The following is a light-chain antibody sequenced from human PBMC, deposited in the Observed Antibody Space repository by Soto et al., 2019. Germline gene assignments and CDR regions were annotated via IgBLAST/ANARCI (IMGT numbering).Light chain of an antibody. CDR1: QSVLYSSNNKNY. CDR2: WAS. J-gene: IGKJ1*01. CDR3: QQYYSTPRGT. Sequence: IVMTQSPDSLAVSLGERATINCKSSQSVLYSSNNKNYLAWYQQKPGQPPKLLIYWASTRESGVPDRFSGSGSGRDFTLTISSLQAEDVAVYYCQQYYSTPRGTFGQGTKVEIK. V-gene: IGKV4-1*01.